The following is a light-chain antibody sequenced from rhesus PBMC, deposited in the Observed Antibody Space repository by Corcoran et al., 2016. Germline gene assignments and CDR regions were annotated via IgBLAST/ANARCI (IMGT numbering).Light chain of an antibody. Sequence: DIQMAQSPPSLSASVGDRVTITCRASQGITNDLAWYQQKPGESPRLLSYESSSLQRGITSRFSGSGSGTDFTLTINSLQPAVSATYYCQHYYRTPLTFGGGTKVEI. CDR3: QHYYRTPLT. CDR2: ESS. CDR1: QGITND. V-gene: IGKV1-25*01. J-gene: IGKJ4*01.